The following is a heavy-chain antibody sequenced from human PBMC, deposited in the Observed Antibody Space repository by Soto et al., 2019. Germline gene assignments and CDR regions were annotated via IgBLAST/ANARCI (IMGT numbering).Heavy chain of an antibody. CDR2: INPNSGGT. J-gene: IGHJ3*02. Sequence: RASVKVSCKASGYTFTGYYMHRVRQAPGQGLEWMGWINPNSGGTNYAQKFQGWVTMTRDTSISTAYMGLSRLRSDDTAVYYCARDYQQDPGGPTIAFDIWGQGTMVTVSS. CDR3: ARDYQQDPGGPTIAFDI. V-gene: IGHV1-2*04. D-gene: IGHD6-13*01. CDR1: GYTFTGYY.